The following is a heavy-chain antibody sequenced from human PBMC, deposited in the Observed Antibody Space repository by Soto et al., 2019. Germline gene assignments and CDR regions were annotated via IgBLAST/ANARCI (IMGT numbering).Heavy chain of an antibody. Sequence: SETLSLTCTVSGGSISSYYWSWIRQPPGKVLEWIGYIYYSGSTNYNPSLKSRVTISVDTSKNQFSLKLSSVTAADTAVYYCARIAAAAGPKTPFDYWGQGTLVNVSS. CDR1: GGSISSYY. V-gene: IGHV4-59*01. CDR2: IYYSGST. D-gene: IGHD6-13*01. CDR3: ARIAAAAGPKTPFDY. J-gene: IGHJ4*02.